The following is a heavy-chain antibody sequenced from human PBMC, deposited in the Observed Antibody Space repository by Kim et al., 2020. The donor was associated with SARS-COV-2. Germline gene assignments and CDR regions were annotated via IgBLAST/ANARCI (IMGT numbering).Heavy chain of an antibody. Sequence: SETLSLTCAVYGGSFSGYYWRGNRQPPGKGLEWIGEINHSGSTNYSPSLKSRVTISLDTSKNQFSLKLSSVTAADTAVYYCATSRSGSSHYGMDVWGQGTTVTVSS. D-gene: IGHD3-10*01. CDR1: GGSFSGYY. J-gene: IGHJ6*02. CDR3: ATSRSGSSHYGMDV. V-gene: IGHV4-34*01. CDR2: INHSGST.